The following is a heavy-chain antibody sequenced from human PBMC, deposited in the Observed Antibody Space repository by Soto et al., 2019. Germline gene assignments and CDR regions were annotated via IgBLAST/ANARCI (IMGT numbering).Heavy chain of an antibody. CDR2: IRSKRYGGTA. CDR1: GFSFGEYA. Sequence: EAQLVESGGGLVKPGRSLRLSCTTSGFSFGEYAMSWVRQAPGKGLEWVGFIRSKRYGGTAEYAASVKGRISISRDDSKSIAYLEMNSLKAEDSAVYYCTRLPPHPRPAFDCWGQGTLVTVSS. CDR3: TRLPPHPRPAFDC. V-gene: IGHV3-49*04. D-gene: IGHD2-2*01. J-gene: IGHJ4*02.